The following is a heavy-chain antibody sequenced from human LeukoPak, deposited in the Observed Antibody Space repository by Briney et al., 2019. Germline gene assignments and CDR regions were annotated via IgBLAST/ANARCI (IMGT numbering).Heavy chain of an antibody. Sequence: GRSLRLSCAASGFTFSSYGMHWVRQAPGKGLEWVAVIWYDGSNKYYADSVKGRFTISRDNSKNTLYLQMNSLRAEDTAVYYCARWGQLWSYPLHYWGQGTLVTVSS. CDR1: GFTFSSYG. CDR3: ARWGQLWSYPLHY. D-gene: IGHD5-18*01. V-gene: IGHV3-33*01. CDR2: IWYDGSNK. J-gene: IGHJ4*02.